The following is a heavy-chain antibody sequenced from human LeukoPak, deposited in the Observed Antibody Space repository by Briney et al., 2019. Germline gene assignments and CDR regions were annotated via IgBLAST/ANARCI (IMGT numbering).Heavy chain of an antibody. Sequence: ASVRVSCKASGYTFTSYYMHWVRQAPGQGLEWMGIINPSGGSTSYAQKFQGRVTMTRDTSTSTAYMELSSLRSEDTAVYYCARPYCSSTSCYKTEYFQHWGQGTLVTVSS. CDR3: ARPYCSSTSCYKTEYFQH. D-gene: IGHD2-2*02. CDR1: GYTFTSYY. V-gene: IGHV1-46*01. CDR2: INPSGGST. J-gene: IGHJ1*01.